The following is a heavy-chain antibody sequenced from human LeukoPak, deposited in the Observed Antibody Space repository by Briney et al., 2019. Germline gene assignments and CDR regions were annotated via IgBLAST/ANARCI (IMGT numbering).Heavy chain of an antibody. CDR1: GGSINNYY. V-gene: IGHV4-59*06. D-gene: IGHD1-26*01. CDR2: IYYSGST. CDR3: ARGRLGDNFDY. Sequence: PSETLSLTCTVSGGSINNYYWSWIRQHPGKGLEWIGYIYYSGSTYYNPSLKSRVTISLDTSKNQFSLKLSSVTAADTAVYYCARGRLGDNFDYWGQGTLVTVSS. J-gene: IGHJ4*02.